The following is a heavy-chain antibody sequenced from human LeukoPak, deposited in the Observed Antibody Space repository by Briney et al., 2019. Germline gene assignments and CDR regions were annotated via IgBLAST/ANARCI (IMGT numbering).Heavy chain of an antibody. V-gene: IGHV3-23*01. CDR1: GFTFTSYA. CDR2: ISGSGGST. D-gene: IGHD3-16*01. Sequence: GGSLRLSCAASGFTFTSYAMSWVRQAPGKGLEWASAISGSGGSTYYADSVKGRFTISRDNSKNTLYLQMNSLRDEDTGVYYCAKGLRTGVGPYMGYHYYMDVWCKGATVTVSS. J-gene: IGHJ6*03. CDR3: AKGLRTGVGPYMGYHYYMDV.